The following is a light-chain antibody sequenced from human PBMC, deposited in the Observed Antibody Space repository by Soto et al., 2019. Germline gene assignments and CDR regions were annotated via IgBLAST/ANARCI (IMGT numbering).Light chain of an antibody. J-gene: IGKJ2*01. Sequence: ENVLTQSPGILSLFPGERATLSCRATQSVTNRYFAWYQQKPGQAPRLLIYGISSRATDIPDRFSGSGSGTDYTFTIIRLEPEDLVVYYCQQYSTLPHTFGQGTKLEVK. CDR3: QQYSTLPHT. V-gene: IGKV3-20*01. CDR2: GIS. CDR1: QSVTNRY.